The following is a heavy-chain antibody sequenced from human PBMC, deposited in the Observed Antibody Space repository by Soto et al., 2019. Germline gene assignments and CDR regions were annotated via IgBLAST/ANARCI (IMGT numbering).Heavy chain of an antibody. D-gene: IGHD1-7*01. Sequence: QVQLVESGGGVVQPGRSLRLSCAASGFTFSSYDMHWVRQAPGKGLEWVAVISYDGSNKYYADSVKGRFTISRDNSKNTLYLQMNSLRAEDTAVYYCASPPAGTRNFDYWGQGTLVTVSS. CDR1: GFTFSSYD. J-gene: IGHJ4*02. CDR2: ISYDGSNK. CDR3: ASPPAGTRNFDY. V-gene: IGHV3-30*03.